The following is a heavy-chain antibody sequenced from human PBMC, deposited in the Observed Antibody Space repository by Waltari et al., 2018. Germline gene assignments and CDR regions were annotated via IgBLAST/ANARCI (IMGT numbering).Heavy chain of an antibody. V-gene: IGHV4-39*07. D-gene: IGHD3-9*01. J-gene: IGHJ4*02. CDR1: GAYFESSSHY. Sequence: QVQLQESGPGLVKPSETLSLTCSVSGAYFESSSHYWGWVRQPPGKGLDWIGSIYYSGSTYYNPSLKIRVNMSVDTANYQFSLKVTSVTAADTAIYYCARTAYDHLTGYPTLDHWGQGILVTVSS. CDR2: IYYSGST. CDR3: ARTAYDHLTGYPTLDH.